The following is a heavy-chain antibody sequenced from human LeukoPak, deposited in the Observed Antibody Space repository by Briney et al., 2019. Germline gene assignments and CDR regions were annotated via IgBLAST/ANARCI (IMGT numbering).Heavy chain of an antibody. V-gene: IGHV3-23*01. CDR2: ISGSGGST. CDR3: AKDGHYYDSSGYYYFDY. Sequence: PGGSLRLSRAASGFTFSSYAMSWVRQAPGKGLEWVSAISGSGGSTYYADSVKGRFTISRDNSKNTLYLQMNSLRAEDTAVYYCAKDGHYYDSSGYYYFDYWGQGTLVTVSS. D-gene: IGHD3-22*01. J-gene: IGHJ4*02. CDR1: GFTFSSYA.